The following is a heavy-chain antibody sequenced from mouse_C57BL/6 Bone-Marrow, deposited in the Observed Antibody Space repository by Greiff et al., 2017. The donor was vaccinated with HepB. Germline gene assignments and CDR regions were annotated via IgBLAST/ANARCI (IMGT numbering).Heavy chain of an antibody. CDR3: TARLITTVVATDV. J-gene: IGHJ1*03. V-gene: IGHV6-3*01. CDR2: IRLKSDNYAT. D-gene: IGHD1-1*01. Sequence: EVQLMESGGGLVQPGGSMKLSCVASGFTFSNYWMNWVRQSPEKGLEWVAQIRLKSDNYATHYAESVKGRFTISRDDSKSSVYLQMNNLRAEDTGIYYCTARLITTVVATDVWGTGTTVTVSS. CDR1: GFTFSNYW.